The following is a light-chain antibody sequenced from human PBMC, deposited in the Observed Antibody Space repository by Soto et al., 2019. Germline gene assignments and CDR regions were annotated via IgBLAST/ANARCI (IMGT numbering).Light chain of an antibody. CDR3: HQDGYGRDT. J-gene: IGKJ2*01. V-gene: IGKV3-20*01. CDR1: ESVTSDY. Sequence: EIVLTQSPGTLSLSPGERATLSCRASESVTSDYLAWYQQKPGQAPRLLIYGAYSRATGIPDRFRCSGSGADGTLTISRLEPEEFAVYYGHQDGYGRDTFGQGTKVESK. CDR2: GAY.